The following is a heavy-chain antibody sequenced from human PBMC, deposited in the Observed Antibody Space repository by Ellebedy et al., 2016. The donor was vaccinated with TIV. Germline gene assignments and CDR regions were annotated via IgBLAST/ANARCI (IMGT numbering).Heavy chain of an antibody. D-gene: IGHD3-16*01. CDR3: ARGLGNWFDP. CDR2: INPSGGST. V-gene: IGHV1-46*01. Sequence: ASVKVSCKASGYTFTSYYMHWVRQAPGQGLEWMGIINPSGGSTSYAQKFQGRVTMTRDTSISTAYMELSRLRSDDTAVYYCARGLGNWFDPWGQGTLVTVSS. CDR1: GYTFTSYY. J-gene: IGHJ5*02.